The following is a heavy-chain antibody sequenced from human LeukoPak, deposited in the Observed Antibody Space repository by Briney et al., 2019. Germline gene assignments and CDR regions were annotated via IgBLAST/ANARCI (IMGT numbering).Heavy chain of an antibody. D-gene: IGHD2-2*01. CDR2: IRYDGSDK. J-gene: IGHJ5*02. CDR1: GFTFSSSG. V-gene: IGHV3-30*02. CDR3: AKDNPIEEVPGLGPGS. Sequence: GGSLRLSCAASGFTFSSSGMHWVRQAPGKGLEWVAFIRYDGSDKFYADSVKGRFTISRDNFKNTLYLQLYSLRTDDTAVYYCAKDNPIEEVPGLGPGSWGQGTLVTVSS.